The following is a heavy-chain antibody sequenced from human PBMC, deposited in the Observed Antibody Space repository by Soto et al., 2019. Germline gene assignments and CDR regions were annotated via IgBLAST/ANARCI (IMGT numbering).Heavy chain of an antibody. CDR2: IVVGSGNT. J-gene: IGHJ4*02. D-gene: IGHD4-4*01. CDR1: GFTFTSSA. V-gene: IGHV1-58*01. CDR3: ARDGGVYDYSPFDY. Sequence: ASVKVSCKASGFTFTSSAVQWVRQARGQRLEWIGWIVVGSGNTNYAQKFQERVTITRDMSTSTAYMELSSLRSEDTAVYYCARDGGVYDYSPFDYWGQGTLVTVS.